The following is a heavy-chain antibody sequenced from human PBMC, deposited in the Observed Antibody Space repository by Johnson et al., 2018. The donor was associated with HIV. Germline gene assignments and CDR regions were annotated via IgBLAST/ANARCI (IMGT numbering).Heavy chain of an antibody. Sequence: VQLVESGGGLVQPGGSLRLSSAASGFSVSARYMSWLRQDPGKALEWVSVIYRGSAPYSASSVQGRFTISRDNSKNTLYLQMESLRADDTALYYCARDKDYGGNHDAFDIWGQGTMVTVSS. CDR2: IYRGSAP. CDR1: GFSVSARY. CDR3: ARDKDYGGNHDAFDI. V-gene: IGHV3-66*01. J-gene: IGHJ3*02. D-gene: IGHD4-23*01.